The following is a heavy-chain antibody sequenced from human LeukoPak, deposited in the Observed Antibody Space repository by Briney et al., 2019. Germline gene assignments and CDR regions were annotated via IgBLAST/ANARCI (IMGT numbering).Heavy chain of an antibody. Sequence: ASVKVSCKASGYTFTGYDINWVRQATGQGLEWMGWLNPNSGNTGYAQKFQGRVTITRDTSITTAYMELSSLRSEDTAVYYCARGGRGVVPAAPYFSWFDPWGQGTLVTVSS. J-gene: IGHJ5*02. CDR2: LNPNSGNT. V-gene: IGHV1-8*03. CDR3: ARGGRGVVPAAPYFSWFDP. D-gene: IGHD2-2*01. CDR1: GYTFTGYD.